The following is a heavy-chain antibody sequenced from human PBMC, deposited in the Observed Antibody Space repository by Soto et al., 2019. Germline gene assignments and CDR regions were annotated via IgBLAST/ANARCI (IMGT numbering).Heavy chain of an antibody. D-gene: IGHD6-13*01. CDR1: GGTFSSYA. J-gene: IGHJ6*02. CDR2: IIPIFGTA. CDR3: ARDSGSWPRFRYYYGMDV. V-gene: IGHV1-69*13. Sequence: ASVKVSCKASGGTFSSYAISWVRQAPGQGLEWMGGIIPIFGTANYAQKFQGRVTITADESTSTAYMELSSLRSEDTAVYYCARDSGSWPRFRYYYGMDVWGQGTTVTVSS.